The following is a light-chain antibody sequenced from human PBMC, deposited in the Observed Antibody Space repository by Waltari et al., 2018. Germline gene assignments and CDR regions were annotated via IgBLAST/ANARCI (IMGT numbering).Light chain of an antibody. Sequence: QSVLTQPPSVSGAPGQRVTISCTGSGSNIGAGSEVHWYQQLPRPAPKLLIYGSTSRPLGVPARFFGSTSGASASLAIIGLQAEDEADYYCQSYDTSLSVVFGGGTKLTVL. J-gene: IGLJ3*02. CDR3: QSYDTSLSVV. CDR1: GSNIGAGSE. CDR2: GST. V-gene: IGLV1-40*01.